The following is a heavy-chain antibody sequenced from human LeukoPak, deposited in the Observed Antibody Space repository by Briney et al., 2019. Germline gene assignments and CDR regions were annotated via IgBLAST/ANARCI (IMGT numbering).Heavy chain of an antibody. CDR2: IKQDGSEK. CDR1: GFTFSSYW. CDR3: ARSPGCSGGSCYRLLAEYFQH. D-gene: IGHD2-15*01. Sequence: GGSLRLSCAASGFTFSSYWMSWVRQAPGKGLEWVANIKQDGSEKYYVDSVKGRFTISRDNAKNSLYLQMNSLRAEDTAVYYCARSPGCSGGSCYRLLAEYFQHWGQGTLVTVSS. V-gene: IGHV3-7*01. J-gene: IGHJ1*01.